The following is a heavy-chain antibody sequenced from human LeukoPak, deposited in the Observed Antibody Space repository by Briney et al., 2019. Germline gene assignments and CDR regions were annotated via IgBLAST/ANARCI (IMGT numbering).Heavy chain of an antibody. D-gene: IGHD3-16*01. CDR2: ISISSNSI. CDR3: ARVLGGDTGGFDY. V-gene: IGHV3-48*04. Sequence: GGSLRLSCSASGFTFSGYAMNWVRQAPGKGLEWVSYISISSNSIYYADSVKGRFTISRDNAKNSLYLQMNSLRGEDTAVYYCARVLGGDTGGFDYWGQGTLVTVSS. CDR1: GFTFSGYA. J-gene: IGHJ4*02.